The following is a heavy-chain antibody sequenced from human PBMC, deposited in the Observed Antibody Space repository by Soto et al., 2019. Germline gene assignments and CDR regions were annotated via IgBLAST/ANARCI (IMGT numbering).Heavy chain of an antibody. CDR3: AKSLGNTWNNYFLHY. D-gene: IGHD1-20*01. V-gene: IGHV3-23*01. J-gene: IGHJ4*02. Sequence: VQLLESGGDLVQPGGSQTLSCAASGFTFSDYSMSWVRQAPEKGLEWVSGISGTGGSTYYADSVKCRFTISTHNSNNTLYLQKDSRRAEDTAVYYCAKSLGNTWNNYFLHYWGQGTLVTVSS. CDR1: GFTFSDYS. CDR2: ISGTGGST.